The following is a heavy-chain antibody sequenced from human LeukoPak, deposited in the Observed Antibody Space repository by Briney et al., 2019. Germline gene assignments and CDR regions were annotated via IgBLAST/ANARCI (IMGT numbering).Heavy chain of an antibody. CDR1: GFTFSSYS. Sequence: GGSPRLSCAASGFTFSSYSMNWVRQAPGKGLEWVSSISSSSSYIYYADSVKGRFTISRDNAKNSLYLQMNSLRAEDMAVYYCARNTAVAGISDYWGQGTLVTVSS. CDR2: ISSSSSYI. D-gene: IGHD6-19*01. J-gene: IGHJ4*02. CDR3: ARNTAVAGISDY. V-gene: IGHV3-21*01.